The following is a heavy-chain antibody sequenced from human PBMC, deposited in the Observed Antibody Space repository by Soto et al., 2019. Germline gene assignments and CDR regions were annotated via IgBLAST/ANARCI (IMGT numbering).Heavy chain of an antibody. CDR3: ARPNDYGGPSDAFDI. Sequence: SETLSRTCTVSCGSISSGGYYWSWIRQHPGKGLEWIGYIYYSVINYYNPSLKSRVTISVDTSRNQFSLKLSSVTAADTAVYYCARPNDYGGPSDAFDIWGPGTMVTVSS. D-gene: IGHD4-17*01. J-gene: IGHJ3*02. V-gene: IGHV4-31*03. CDR2: IYYSVIN. CDR1: CGSISSGGYY.